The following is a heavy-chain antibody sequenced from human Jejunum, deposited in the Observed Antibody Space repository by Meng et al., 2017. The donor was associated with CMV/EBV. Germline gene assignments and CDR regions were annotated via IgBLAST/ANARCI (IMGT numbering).Heavy chain of an antibody. Sequence: SGYIFISHGISWLRKTPGKGLEWMGWITTYNENRNFAQKFQDRLTMTTDSSTSTAYMELRSLTSDDTAVYFCARRLPIVGGATTFDYWGQGTLVTVSS. J-gene: IGHJ4*02. V-gene: IGHV1-18*01. CDR1: GYIFISHG. CDR2: ITTYNENR. CDR3: ARRLPIVGGATTFDY. D-gene: IGHD1-26*01.